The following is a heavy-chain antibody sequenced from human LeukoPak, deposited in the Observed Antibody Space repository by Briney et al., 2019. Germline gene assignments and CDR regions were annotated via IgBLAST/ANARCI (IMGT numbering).Heavy chain of an antibody. Sequence: SETLSPTCTVSGGSISSSSYYWGWIRQPPGKGLEWIGSIYYSGSTYYNPSLKSRVTISVDTSKNQFSLKLSSVTAADTAVYYCARRGTSYYYDSSAIPPFDYWGQGTLVTVSS. V-gene: IGHV4-39*01. CDR2: IYYSGST. D-gene: IGHD3-22*01. CDR1: GGSISSSSYY. CDR3: ARRGTSYYYDSSAIPPFDY. J-gene: IGHJ4*02.